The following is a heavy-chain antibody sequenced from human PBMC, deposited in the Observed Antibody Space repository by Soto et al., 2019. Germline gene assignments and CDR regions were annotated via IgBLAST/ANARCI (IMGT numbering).Heavy chain of an antibody. D-gene: IGHD3-22*01. V-gene: IGHV2-5*02. Sequence: QITLKESGPTLVKPTQTLTLTCTFSGFSLSTSGVGVGWIRQPPGKALEWLALIYWDDDKRYSPSLKSRLTNTNVTTNNLVVLTMTTIDPVDTATYYCARMGDHYYYCSGWGQGTLVTVSS. CDR3: ARMGDHYYYCSG. J-gene: IGHJ1*01. CDR2: IYWDDDK. CDR1: GFSLSTSGVG.